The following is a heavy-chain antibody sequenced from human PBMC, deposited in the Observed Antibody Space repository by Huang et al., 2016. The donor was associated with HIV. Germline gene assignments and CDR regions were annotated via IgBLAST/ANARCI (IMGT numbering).Heavy chain of an antibody. V-gene: IGHV3-30*18. CDR1: GFTFNKFD. CDR3: AKDGRGSGTYYDYFEY. J-gene: IGHJ4*02. D-gene: IGHD1-26*01. CDR2: ISYDGSNK. Sequence: QVQLVESGGGVVQPGRSLRLSCAAFGFTFNKFDMHVVRQGPGRGVEWVAIISYDGSNKYHADPVKGRFTISRDNSKNTVYLQINSLGVEDTAVYYCAKDGRGSGTYYDYFEYWGQGTLVTVSS.